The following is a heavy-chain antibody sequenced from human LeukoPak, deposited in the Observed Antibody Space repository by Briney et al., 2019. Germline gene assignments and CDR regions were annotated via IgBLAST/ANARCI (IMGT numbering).Heavy chain of an antibody. CDR1: GFNFYDYA. CDR2: INWNGGRT. J-gene: IGHJ4*02. V-gene: IGHV3-20*04. CDR3: TRGQGWQPTPMVY. D-gene: IGHD3-10*01. Sequence: PGGSLRLSCAASGFNFYDYAMSWVRQGPGKGLEWVSGINWNGGRTGYADSVKVRLTISRDHAKNSLYLQMNSLRAEDTALFYFTRGQGWQPTPMVYWGQGTLVTVSS.